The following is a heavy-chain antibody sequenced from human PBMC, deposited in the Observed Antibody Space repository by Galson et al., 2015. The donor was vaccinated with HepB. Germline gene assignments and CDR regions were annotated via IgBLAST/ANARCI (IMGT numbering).Heavy chain of an antibody. V-gene: IGHV4-59*01. CDR1: GGSIRNYY. Sequence: SETLSLTCTVSGGSIRNYYWSWIRQPPGTGLEWIGYIYHSGSTNYNPSLKSRVIISLDTSKNQFSLKLSSVTAADTAIYYCARTARGWFDPWGQGTLVTVSS. CDR2: IYHSGST. J-gene: IGHJ5*02. D-gene: IGHD5-18*01. CDR3: ARTARGWFDP.